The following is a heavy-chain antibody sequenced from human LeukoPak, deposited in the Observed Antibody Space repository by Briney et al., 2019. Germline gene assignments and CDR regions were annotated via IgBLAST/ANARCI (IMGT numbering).Heavy chain of an antibody. J-gene: IGHJ4*02. CDR1: GGSFSGYY. V-gene: IGHV4-34*01. Sequence: SETLSLTCAVYGGSFSGYYWSWIRQPPGKGLEWIGEINHSGSTNYNPSLKSRVTISVDTSKNQFSLKLSSVTAADTAVYYCARGSHYDFWSGYFYFDYWGQGALVTVSS. CDR3: ARGSHYDFWSGYFYFDY. D-gene: IGHD3-3*01. CDR2: INHSGST.